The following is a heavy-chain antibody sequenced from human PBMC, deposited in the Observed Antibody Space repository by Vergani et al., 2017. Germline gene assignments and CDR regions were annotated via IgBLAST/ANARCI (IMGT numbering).Heavy chain of an antibody. D-gene: IGHD2-21*01. CDR3: TRHVPCGDGACLHFDH. V-gene: IGHV5-51*01. CDR1: ESSFISNE. J-gene: IGHJ4*02. CDR2: INPIDSKI. Sequence: EVMLVQSGAEVKKPGESLKISCKYSESSFISNEIAWVRQMSGKGLQWMGNINPIDSKIAYSPSFQGQAIMSLDTSITTAYLQWRSPKASDTAIYYCTRHVPCGDGACLHFDHWGQGTQVTVSS.